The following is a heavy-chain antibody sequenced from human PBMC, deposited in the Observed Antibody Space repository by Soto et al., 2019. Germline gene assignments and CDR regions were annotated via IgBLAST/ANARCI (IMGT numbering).Heavy chain of an antibody. D-gene: IGHD3-3*01. CDR1: GFTFSSNS. Sequence: EVQVVESGGGLVQPGGSLRLSCAASGFTFSSNSMNWVRQAPGKGLEWISYISSSSSTIYADSVKGRFTISRDNAKNSLYLQINSLRDEHTAVYYCARVIWSGHLTSDLWGQGTLVTVSS. CDR3: ARVIWSGHLTSDL. J-gene: IGHJ5*02. CDR2: ISSSSSTI. V-gene: IGHV3-48*02.